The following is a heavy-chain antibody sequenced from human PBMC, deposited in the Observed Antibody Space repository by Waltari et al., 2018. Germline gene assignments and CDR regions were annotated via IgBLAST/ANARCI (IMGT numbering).Heavy chain of an antibody. Sequence: QVQLVESGGGVVQPGRSLRLSCAASGFPFSSSGMHWVRQAPGKGLEWVAVIWYDGSNKYYADSVKGRFTISRDNSKNTLYLQMNSLRAEDTAMYYCAKDQGVGATLDIWGQGTMVTVSS. CDR3: AKDQGVGATLDI. CDR1: GFPFSSSG. D-gene: IGHD1-26*01. V-gene: IGHV3-30*18. J-gene: IGHJ3*02. CDR2: IWYDGSNK.